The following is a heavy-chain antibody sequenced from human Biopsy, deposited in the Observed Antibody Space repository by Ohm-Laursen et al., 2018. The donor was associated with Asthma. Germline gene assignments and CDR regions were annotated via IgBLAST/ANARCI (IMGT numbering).Heavy chain of an antibody. CDR2: IKHDGTEK. J-gene: IGHJ4*02. V-gene: IGHV3-7*03. CDR1: GFTFGDYW. D-gene: IGHD6-19*01. Sequence: SLRLSCAASGFTFGDYWMSWVRQVPGKGLEWVANIKHDGTEKNHVDSLKGRFTISRDNAKNSLYLQMDSLRAEDTAVYYCARGDSSGWSHYYFGYWGQGTLVTVSS. CDR3: ARGDSSGWSHYYFGY.